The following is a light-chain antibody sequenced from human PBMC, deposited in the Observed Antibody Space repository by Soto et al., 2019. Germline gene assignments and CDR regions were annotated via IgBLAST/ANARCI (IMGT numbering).Light chain of an antibody. Sequence: DSHLSQSPSTLSASVRDRISITCLASQSMSGKLAWYQQKPGKAPKLLIYTTSSLESGVPSRFSGSGSGTEFTLTISSLQPDDFATYHCQHYKDYSWTFGQGTKVEMK. J-gene: IGKJ1*01. V-gene: IGKV1-5*03. CDR3: QHYKDYSWT. CDR2: TTS. CDR1: QSMSGK.